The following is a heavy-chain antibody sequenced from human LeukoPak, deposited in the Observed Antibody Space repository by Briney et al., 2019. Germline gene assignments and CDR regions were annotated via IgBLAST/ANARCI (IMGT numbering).Heavy chain of an antibody. CDR2: INHSGST. Sequence: SETLSLTCAVYSGSFSGYYWSWIRQPPGKGLEWIGEINHSGSTNYNPSLKSRVTISVDTSKNQFSLKLSSVTAADTAVYYCARTYIAATGTLDYWGQGTLVTVSS. D-gene: IGHD6-13*01. CDR3: ARTYIAATGTLDY. V-gene: IGHV4-34*01. CDR1: SGSFSGYY. J-gene: IGHJ4*02.